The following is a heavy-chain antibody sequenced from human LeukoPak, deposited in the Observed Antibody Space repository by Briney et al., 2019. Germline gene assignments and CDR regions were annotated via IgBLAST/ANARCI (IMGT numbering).Heavy chain of an antibody. V-gene: IGHV4-4*02. CDR2: IYQSGIT. CDR1: GGSISDGHW. J-gene: IGHJ3*02. Sequence: KASETLSLTCTVSGGSISDGHWLSWVRQPPGKGLERIGEIYQSGITNYNPSLKSRVTISVDTSKNQFSLKLSSVTAADTAVYYCARAHYYGSGSYSDAFDIWGQGTMVTVSS. CDR3: ARAHYYGSGSYSDAFDI. D-gene: IGHD3-10*01.